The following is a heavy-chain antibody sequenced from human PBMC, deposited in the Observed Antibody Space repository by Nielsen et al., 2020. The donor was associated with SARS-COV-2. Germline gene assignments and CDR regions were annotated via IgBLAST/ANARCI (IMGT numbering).Heavy chain of an antibody. V-gene: IGHV4-59*01. CDR2: IYYSGST. J-gene: IGHJ3*02. Sequence: SETLSLTCTVSSGSISSYYWSWIRQPPGKGLEWIGYIYYSGSTNYNPSLKSRVTISVETSKNQFSLKLSSVTAADTAVYYCARVGIQLKDPKGAFDIWGQGTMVTVSS. CDR1: SGSISSYY. D-gene: IGHD5-18*01. CDR3: ARVGIQLKDPKGAFDI.